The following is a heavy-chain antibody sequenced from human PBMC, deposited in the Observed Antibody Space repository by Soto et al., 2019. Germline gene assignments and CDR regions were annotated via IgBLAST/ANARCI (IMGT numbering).Heavy chain of an antibody. CDR3: ERGTSAVWFDP. CDR2: IYYSGST. D-gene: IGHD2-2*01. CDR1: GGSISSGGYY. V-gene: IGHV4-31*03. Sequence: PSETLSLTCTVSGGSISSGGYYWSWIRQHPGKGLEWIGYIYYSGSTYYNPSLKSRVTISVDTSKNQFSLKLSSVTAADTAVYYCERGTSAVWFDPWGQGTLVTVS. J-gene: IGHJ5*02.